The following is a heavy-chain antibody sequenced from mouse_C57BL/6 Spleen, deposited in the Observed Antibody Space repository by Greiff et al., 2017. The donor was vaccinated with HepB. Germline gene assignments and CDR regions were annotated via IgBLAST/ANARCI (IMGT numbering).Heavy chain of an antibody. J-gene: IGHJ4*01. D-gene: IGHD2-1*01. CDR2: IDPENGDT. CDR1: GFNIKDDY. V-gene: IGHV14-4*01. CDR3: TTGYGNYDAMDY. Sequence: EVQLQQSGAELVRPGASVKLSCTASGFNIKDDYMHWVKQRPEQGLEWIGWIDPENGDTEYASKFQGKATITADTSSNTAYLQLSSLTSEDTAVYYCTTGYGNYDAMDYGGQGTSVTVSS.